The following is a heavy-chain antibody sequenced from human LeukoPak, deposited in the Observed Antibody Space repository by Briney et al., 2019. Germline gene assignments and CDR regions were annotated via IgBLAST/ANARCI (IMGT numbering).Heavy chain of an antibody. CDR2: ISSNGGST. CDR3: AKGTLVGATRVPFQH. J-gene: IGHJ1*01. Sequence: GGSLRLSCAASGFTFSSYAMHWVRQAPGKGLEYVSAISSNGGSTYYANSVKGRFTISRDNSKNTLYLQMNSLRAEDTAVYYCAKGTLVGATRVPFQHWGQGTLVTVSS. V-gene: IGHV3-64*01. D-gene: IGHD1-26*01. CDR1: GFTFSSYA.